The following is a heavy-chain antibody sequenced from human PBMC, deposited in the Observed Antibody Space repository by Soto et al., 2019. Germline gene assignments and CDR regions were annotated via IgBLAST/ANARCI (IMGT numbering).Heavy chain of an antibody. Sequence: QEQLVQSGAEVKKPGSSVKVSCKASGGTFSYGISWVRRAPGQGLEWMGGIIPLSGTTNYAQQFQGRVTITADISTNTAYMDLSSLRSGDTGIYYCARQGFSGSFYAYWGQGTLVTVSS. J-gene: IGHJ4*02. V-gene: IGHV1-69*06. CDR1: GGTFSYG. CDR2: IIPLSGTT. D-gene: IGHD1-26*01. CDR3: ARQGFSGSFYAY.